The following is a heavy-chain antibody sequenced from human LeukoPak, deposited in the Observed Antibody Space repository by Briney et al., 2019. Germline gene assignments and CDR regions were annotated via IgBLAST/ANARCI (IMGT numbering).Heavy chain of an antibody. Sequence: SGPTLVKPTQTLTLTCTFSGFSLSTSGVGVGWIRQPPGKALEWLALIYWNDDKRYSPSQKSRLTITKDTSKNQVVLTMTNMDPVDTATYYCAHSSTVTSWGAFDIWGQGTMVTVSS. J-gene: IGHJ3*02. CDR3: AHSSTVTSWGAFDI. V-gene: IGHV2-5*01. D-gene: IGHD4-17*01. CDR1: GFSLSTSGVG. CDR2: IYWNDDK.